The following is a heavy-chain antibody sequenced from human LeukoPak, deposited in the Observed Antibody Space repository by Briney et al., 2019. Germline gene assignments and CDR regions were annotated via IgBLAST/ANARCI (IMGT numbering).Heavy chain of an antibody. V-gene: IGHV1-69*04. CDR1: GGTFSSYA. Sequence: ASVKVSCKASGGTFSSYAISWVRQAPGQGLEWMGRIIPFIGIANYAQKLQGRVTITSDKSTSTAYVELSSLRSEDTAVYYCAKTTRQGTVTTDYYYYGMDVWGKGTTVTVSS. D-gene: IGHD4-11*01. CDR3: AKTTRQGTVTTDYYYYGMDV. CDR2: IIPFIGIA. J-gene: IGHJ6*04.